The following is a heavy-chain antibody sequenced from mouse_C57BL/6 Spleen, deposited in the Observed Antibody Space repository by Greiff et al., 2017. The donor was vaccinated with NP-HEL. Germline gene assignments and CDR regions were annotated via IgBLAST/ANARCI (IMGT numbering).Heavy chain of an antibody. CDR3: ARQKLGYYVHY. CDR2: IHPNSGST. J-gene: IGHJ2*01. D-gene: IGHD2-3*01. Sequence: VQLQQPGAELVKPGASVKLSCKASGYTFTSYWMHWVKQRPGQGLEWIGMIHPNSGSTNYNEKFKSKATLTVDKSSSTAYMQLSSLTSEDSAVYYCARQKLGYYVHYWGKGTTLTVSS. V-gene: IGHV1-64*01. CDR1: GYTFTSYW.